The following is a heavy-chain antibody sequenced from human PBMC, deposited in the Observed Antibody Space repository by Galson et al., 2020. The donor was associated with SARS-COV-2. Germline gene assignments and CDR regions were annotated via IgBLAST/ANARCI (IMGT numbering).Heavy chain of an antibody. CDR2: IYYSGHT. Sequence: SQTLSLTCSLFGRSMSTYYWRWIRQTPGRGLEGSGYIYYSGHTMYNPSLKSRVPMSRLPSEDQFSLTLTSVTAADTAVYVCARRTFGSGGPSTFMYFDLWGRGTPVTVSS. D-gene: IGHD3-10*01. CDR3: ARRTFGSGGPSTFMYFDL. CDR1: GRSMSTYY. V-gene: IGHV4-59*08. J-gene: IGHJ2*01.